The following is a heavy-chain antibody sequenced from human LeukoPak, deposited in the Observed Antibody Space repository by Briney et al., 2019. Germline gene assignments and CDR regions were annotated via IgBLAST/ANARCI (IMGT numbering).Heavy chain of an antibody. CDR1: GGSVSNYY. V-gene: IGHV4-59*08. D-gene: IGHD3-3*02. Sequence: SETLSLTCTVSGGSVSNYYWSWIRQPPGKGLEWIGYIYYSVSTNYNPSLKSRLTFSVNTPKNHFSLKLSSVTAADPAVYYCARTSIFGVVRFDPWGQGTLVTVSS. J-gene: IGHJ5*02. CDR3: ARTSIFGVVRFDP. CDR2: IYYSVST.